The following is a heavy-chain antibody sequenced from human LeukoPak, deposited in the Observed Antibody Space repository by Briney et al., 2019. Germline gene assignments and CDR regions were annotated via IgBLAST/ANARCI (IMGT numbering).Heavy chain of an antibody. CDR1: GYTFTSYG. CDR2: ISAYNGNT. Sequence: RRASVKVSCKASGYTFTSYGISWVRQAPGQGLEWMGWISAYNGNTNYAQKLQGRVTMTTDTSTSTAYMELRSLRSDDTAVYYCARALRYFDWLEASWFDPWGQGTLVTVSS. V-gene: IGHV1-18*04. D-gene: IGHD3-9*01. CDR3: ARALRYFDWLEASWFDP. J-gene: IGHJ5*02.